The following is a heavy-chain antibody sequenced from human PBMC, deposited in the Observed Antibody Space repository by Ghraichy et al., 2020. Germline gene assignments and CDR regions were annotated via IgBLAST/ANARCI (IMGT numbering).Heavy chain of an antibody. D-gene: IGHD3-10*01. Sequence: GGSLRLSCAASGFTFSTYNMNWVRQAPGKGLEWVSYISSSSNTIYYADSVKGRFTISRDNAKNSLYLQMNSLRDEDTAVYYCARDYYASGSYSFDYWGQGILVTVSS. J-gene: IGHJ4*02. CDR2: ISSSSNTI. V-gene: IGHV3-48*02. CDR1: GFTFSTYN. CDR3: ARDYYASGSYSFDY.